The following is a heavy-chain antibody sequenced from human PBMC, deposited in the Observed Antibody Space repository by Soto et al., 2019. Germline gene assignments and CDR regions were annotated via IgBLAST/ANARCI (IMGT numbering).Heavy chain of an antibody. Sequence: PGESLKISCKASGYRFTTYWIAWVRQMPGRGLEWMGIVYPGDSNTKYGPSFQGRITISADRSINTASLQWSSLEASDTAMYYCARAPPIGTVWGRDYSSFLDVWGQGTTVTVSS. V-gene: IGHV5-51*01. CDR2: VYPGDSNT. CDR1: GYRFTTYW. D-gene: IGHD3-16*01. J-gene: IGHJ6*02. CDR3: ARAPPIGTVWGRDYSSFLDV.